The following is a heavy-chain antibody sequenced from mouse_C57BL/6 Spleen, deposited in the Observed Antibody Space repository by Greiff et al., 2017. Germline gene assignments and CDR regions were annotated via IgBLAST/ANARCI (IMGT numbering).Heavy chain of an antibody. Sequence: EVKLVESGEGLVKPGGSLKLSCAASGFTFSSYAMSWVRQTPEKRLEWVAYISSGGDYIYYADTVKGRFTISRDNARNTLYLQMSSLKSEDTAMYYCTRGLGAYYFDYWGQGTTLTVSS. CDR2: ISSGGDYI. CDR1: GFTFSSYA. D-gene: IGHD4-1*01. J-gene: IGHJ2*01. V-gene: IGHV5-9-1*02. CDR3: TRGLGAYYFDY.